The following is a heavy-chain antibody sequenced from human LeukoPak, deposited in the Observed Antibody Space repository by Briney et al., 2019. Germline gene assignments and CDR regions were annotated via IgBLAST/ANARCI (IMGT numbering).Heavy chain of an antibody. CDR2: IYSGGST. CDR1: GFTVSSNY. CDR3: ARFARYFDWLPDY. D-gene: IGHD3-9*01. Sequence: GGSLRLSCAASGFTVSSNYMSWVRQAPRKGLEWVSVIYSGGSTYYADSVKGRFTISRDNSKNTLYLQMNSLRAEDTAVYYCARFARYFDWLPDYWGQGTLVTVSS. J-gene: IGHJ4*02. V-gene: IGHV3-66*01.